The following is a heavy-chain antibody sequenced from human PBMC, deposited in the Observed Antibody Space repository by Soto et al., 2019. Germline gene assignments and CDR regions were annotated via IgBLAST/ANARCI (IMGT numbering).Heavy chain of an antibody. CDR3: ARGVAGSGFDL. Sequence: LSLTCAISGDSVSSNTAAWNWIRPSPSRGLEWLGRTYYRSNWRHDYAVSVKSRITVNPDTSKNHFSLQLNSVTPDDTAVYYCARGVAGSGFDLWGQGTLVTVSS. CDR2: TYYRSNWRH. CDR1: GDSVSSNTAA. J-gene: IGHJ4*02. D-gene: IGHD6-19*01. V-gene: IGHV6-1*01.